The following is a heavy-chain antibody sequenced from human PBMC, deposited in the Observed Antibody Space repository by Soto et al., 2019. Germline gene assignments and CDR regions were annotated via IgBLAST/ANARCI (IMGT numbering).Heavy chain of an antibody. CDR1: GFTFSSYA. Sequence: LRLSCAASGFTFSSYAMSWVRQAPGKGLEWVSGISGSGGSTYYADSVKGRFTISRDNSKNTLYLQMNSLRAEGTAVYYCAKSVAYYYDSSGPDNAFDIWGQGTMVTVSS. CDR2: ISGSGGST. J-gene: IGHJ3*02. D-gene: IGHD3-22*01. V-gene: IGHV3-23*01. CDR3: AKSVAYYYDSSGPDNAFDI.